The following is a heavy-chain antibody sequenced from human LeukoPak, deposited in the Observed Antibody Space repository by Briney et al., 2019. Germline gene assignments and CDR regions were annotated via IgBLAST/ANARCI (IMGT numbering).Heavy chain of an antibody. CDR3: ARDPGDTTVSV. D-gene: IGHD3-10*01. Sequence: SETLSLTCTVSGGSISRSSYYWGWIRQPPGKGLEWIGTIYYSGSTYYNPSLKSRVTISVDTSKSQFSLKLSSVTAADTAVYYCARDPGDTTVSVWGQGTLVTVSS. V-gene: IGHV4-39*02. CDR1: GGSISRSSYY. CDR2: IYYSGST. J-gene: IGHJ4*02.